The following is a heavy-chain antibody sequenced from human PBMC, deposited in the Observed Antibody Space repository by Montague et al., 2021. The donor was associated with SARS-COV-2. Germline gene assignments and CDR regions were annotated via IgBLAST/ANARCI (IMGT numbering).Heavy chain of an antibody. D-gene: IGHD2-15*01. J-gene: IGHJ3*01. Sequence: SETLSLTCAVSGGSFNGFYWGWIRQPPGKGLEWLGEIGEINNGRXANYKPSLKSRVTISLDPSKNQFYLQLTSLTAADTAVYFCARGLMRFAVADAAPRNAFDVWGQGTRVTVSS. V-gene: IGHV4-34*01. CDR1: GGSFNGFY. CDR2: IGEINNGRXA. CDR3: ARGLMRFAVADAAPRNAFDV.